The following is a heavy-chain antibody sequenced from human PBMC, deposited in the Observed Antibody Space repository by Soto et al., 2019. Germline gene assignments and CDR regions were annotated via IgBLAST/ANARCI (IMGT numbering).Heavy chain of an antibody. J-gene: IGHJ4*02. CDR3: ATDYSYEDGGGIDY. CDR2: FDPEDGET. D-gene: IGHD5-18*01. V-gene: IGHV1-24*01. Sequence: ASVKVSCKVSGYTLTELSMHWVRQAPGKGLEWMGGFDPEDGETIYAQKFQGRVTMTEDTSTDTAYMELSSLRSEDTAVYYCATDYSYEDGGGIDYWGQGTLVTVSS. CDR1: GYTLTELS.